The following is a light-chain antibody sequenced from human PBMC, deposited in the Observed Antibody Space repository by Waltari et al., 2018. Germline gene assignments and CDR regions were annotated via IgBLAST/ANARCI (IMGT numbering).Light chain of an antibody. V-gene: IGKV3-20*01. J-gene: IGKJ1*01. Sequence: ENVLTQSPATLSLSPGERATLSCRASQSIGNNYLAWYQQKPGQAPRLLIYAASIRATGIPDRFSGSGSGTDFTLTISRLEPEDFAVFYCHQYDRSPWTFGQGTKVEF. CDR2: AAS. CDR1: QSIGNNY. CDR3: HQYDRSPWT.